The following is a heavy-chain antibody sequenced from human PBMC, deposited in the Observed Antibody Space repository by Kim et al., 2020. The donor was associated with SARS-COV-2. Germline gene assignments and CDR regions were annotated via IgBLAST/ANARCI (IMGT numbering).Heavy chain of an antibody. CDR1: GGSISSGGYY. Sequence: SETLSLTCTVSGGSISSGGYYWSWIRQHPGKGLEWIGYIYYSGSTYYNPSLKSRVTISVDTSKNQFSLKLSSVTAADTAVYYCARVGPVAFDIWGQGTMVTVSS. CDR3: ARVGPVAFDI. V-gene: IGHV4-31*03. J-gene: IGHJ3*02. CDR2: IYYSGST.